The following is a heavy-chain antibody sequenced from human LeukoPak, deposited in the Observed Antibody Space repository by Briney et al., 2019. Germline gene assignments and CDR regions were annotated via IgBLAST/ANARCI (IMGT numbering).Heavy chain of an antibody. CDR1: GGSISSSTYH. J-gene: IGHJ4*02. Sequence: SETLSLTCSVSGGSISSSTYHWGWIRQPPGKGLEWIASIDYSGSTNYNPSLKSRVSMSVDTSNYHFSLKLSFVTAADTAIYYCARVAQYLVGASSTAFFEYWGQGTLVTVSS. CDR2: IDYSGST. D-gene: IGHD1-26*01. CDR3: ARVAQYLVGASSTAFFEY. V-gene: IGHV4-39*02.